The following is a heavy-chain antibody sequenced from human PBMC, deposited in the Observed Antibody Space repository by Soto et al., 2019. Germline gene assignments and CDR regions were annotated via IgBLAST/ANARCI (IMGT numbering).Heavy chain of an antibody. V-gene: IGHV3-11*06. J-gene: IGHJ4*02. CDR2: ISSSSSDT. Sequence: QVHLVESGGGLVKPGGSLRISCAASGFNFNDYYMNWIRQTPGKGLEWISYISSSSSDTKYADSVKGRFTISRDNANTSLELQKHSLRAEDTAVYFCARGSSTVRGVTITVTNFDYWGQGTLVTVSS. CDR1: GFNFNDYY. D-gene: IGHD3-10*01. CDR3: ARGSSTVRGVTITVTNFDY.